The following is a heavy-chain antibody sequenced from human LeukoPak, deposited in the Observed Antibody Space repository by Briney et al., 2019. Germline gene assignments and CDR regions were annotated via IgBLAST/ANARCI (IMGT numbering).Heavy chain of an antibody. CDR1: GFTFSNYA. D-gene: IGHD3-22*01. CDR3: AKGGGYDSSGYY. J-gene: IGHJ4*02. V-gene: IGHV3-23*01. Sequence: GGSLRLSCAASGFTFSNYAMSWVRQAPGKGLEWVSTISGRGGSTYYADSVKGRFTISRDNSNNTLYLQMNSLRAEDTAVYYCAKGGGYDSSGYYRGQGTLVTVSS. CDR2: ISGRGGST.